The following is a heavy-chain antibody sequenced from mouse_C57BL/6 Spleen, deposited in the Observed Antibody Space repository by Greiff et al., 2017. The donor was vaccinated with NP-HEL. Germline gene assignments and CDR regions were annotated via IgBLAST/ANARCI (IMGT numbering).Heavy chain of an antibody. Sequence: DVQLQESGPGLVKPSQSLSLTCSVTGYSITSGYYWNWIRQFPGNKLEWMGYISYDGSNNYNPSLKNRISITRDTSKNQFFLKLNSVTTEDTATYYCASSNYGFYYAMDYWGQGTSVTVSS. V-gene: IGHV3-6*01. CDR2: ISYDGSN. D-gene: IGHD2-5*01. J-gene: IGHJ4*01. CDR3: ASSNYGFYYAMDY. CDR1: GYSITSGYY.